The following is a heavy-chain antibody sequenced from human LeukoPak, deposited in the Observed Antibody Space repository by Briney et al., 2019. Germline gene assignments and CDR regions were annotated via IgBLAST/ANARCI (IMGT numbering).Heavy chain of an antibody. CDR1: GFTVSSNY. J-gene: IGHJ3*01. Sequence: GGSLRLSCAASGFTVSSNYMTWVRQAPGKGLEWVSIIYSGGSTYYGDSVKGRFSISRDNSKNMLYLQMNSLRAEDTAVYYCARVTAGKYCINALCHVAPDGFDVWGQGTMVTVSS. CDR3: ARVTAGKYCINALCHVAPDGFDV. D-gene: IGHD2-8*01. V-gene: IGHV3-53*01. CDR2: IYSGGST.